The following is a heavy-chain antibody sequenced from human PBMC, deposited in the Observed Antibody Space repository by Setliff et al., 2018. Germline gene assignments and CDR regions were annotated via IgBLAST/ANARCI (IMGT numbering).Heavy chain of an antibody. Sequence: GGSLRLSCSASGFTFSGYGMHWVRQAPGKGLEWVAALGYDGTNEYYADSVKDRFTISRDNSKNTLYLQMNSLRREDTAVYYCAKDASDYYWYSNVWGRGTLVTVSS. CDR2: LGYDGTNE. V-gene: IGHV3-30*02. CDR1: GFTFSGYG. J-gene: IGHJ2*01. CDR3: AKDASDYYWYSNV. D-gene: IGHD4-17*01.